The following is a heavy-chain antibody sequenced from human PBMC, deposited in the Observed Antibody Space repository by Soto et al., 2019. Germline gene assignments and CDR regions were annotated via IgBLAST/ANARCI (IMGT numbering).Heavy chain of an antibody. CDR1: GFPFSRQA. Sequence: EVQLLESGGGLVQPGGSLRLSCAASGFPFSRQAMGWVRQAPGKGLEWVSLLSGDSAATYYADSVKGRFTVSRDNSRNTLYLQMNTLRAEDTAIYTRATQDFRGATGTTWGQGTLVTVSS. CDR2: LSGDSAAT. J-gene: IGHJ4*02. CDR3: ATQDFRGATGTT. V-gene: IGHV3-23*01. D-gene: IGHD1-1*01.